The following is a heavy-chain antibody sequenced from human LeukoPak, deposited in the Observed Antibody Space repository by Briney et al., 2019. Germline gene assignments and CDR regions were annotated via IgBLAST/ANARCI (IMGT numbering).Heavy chain of an antibody. CDR2: ISGGSEDT. V-gene: IGHV3-23*01. Sequence: GGSLRLSCTASGFTFDSYAMSWVRQAPGKGLEWVSSISGGSEDTYSADSVKGRVTISRDNSKSTLYLQMNSLRAEDTAVYYCARTIAQYSNSWLYFYYGLDGWGQGTTVTVSS. J-gene: IGHJ6*02. D-gene: IGHD6-13*01. CDR1: GFTFDSYA. CDR3: ARTIAQYSNSWLYFYYGLDG.